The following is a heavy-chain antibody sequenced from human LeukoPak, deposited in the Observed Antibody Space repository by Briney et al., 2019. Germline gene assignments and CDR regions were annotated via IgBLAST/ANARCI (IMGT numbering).Heavy chain of an antibody. V-gene: IGHV3-11*01. Sequence: PGGSLRLSCAASGFTFSDYYMSWIRQPPGKGLEWVSYISSSGSTIYYADSVKGRFTISRDNAKNSLYLQMNSLRAEDTAVYYCARDRAGGSYPSGYWFDPWGQGTLVTVSS. D-gene: IGHD1-26*01. CDR2: ISSSGSTI. CDR3: ARDRAGGSYPSGYWFDP. J-gene: IGHJ5*02. CDR1: GFTFSDYY.